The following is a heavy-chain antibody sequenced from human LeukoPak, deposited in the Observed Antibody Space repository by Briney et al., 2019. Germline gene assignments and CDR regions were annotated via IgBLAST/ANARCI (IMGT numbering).Heavy chain of an antibody. V-gene: IGHV4-39*07. CDR3: ARGGLGWIQLWNSYFDY. Sequence: SETLSLTCTVSGGSISSSSYYWGWIRQPPGKGLEWIGSIYYSGSTYYNPSLKSRVTISVDTSKNQFSLKLSSVTAADTAVYYCARGGLGWIQLWNSYFDYWGQGTLVTVSS. CDR1: GGSISSSSYY. D-gene: IGHD5-18*01. CDR2: IYYSGST. J-gene: IGHJ4*02.